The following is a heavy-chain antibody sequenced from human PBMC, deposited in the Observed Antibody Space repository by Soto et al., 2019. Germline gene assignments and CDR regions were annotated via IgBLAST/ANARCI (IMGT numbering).Heavy chain of an antibody. CDR3: AKDLKLGIVGAWGHYFEY. D-gene: IGHD1-26*01. Sequence: QVQLVESGGGVLQPGRSLRLSCAASGFTFSSFAMHWVRQAPGKGLEWVAFISYDGSNTYYADSVKGRVTISRDNSKKTVYLEINSLRAEDTAVYHCAKDLKLGIVGAWGHYFEYWGQGTLVTVSS. V-gene: IGHV3-30-3*01. J-gene: IGHJ4*02. CDR1: GFTFSSFA. CDR2: ISYDGSNT.